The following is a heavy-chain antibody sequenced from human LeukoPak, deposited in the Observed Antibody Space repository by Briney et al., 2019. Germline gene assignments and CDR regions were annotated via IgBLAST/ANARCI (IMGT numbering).Heavy chain of an antibody. CDR3: AADYYDSTGYYQAFDI. J-gene: IGHJ3*02. Sequence: SETLSLTCTVSGGSISSYYWSWIRQPPGKGLEWIGYIYYSGGTNYNPSLKSRVTISVDTSKNQFSLNLTSVTAADTAVYYCAADYYDSTGYYQAFDIWGQGTMVTVSS. V-gene: IGHV4-59*08. CDR1: GGSISSYY. CDR2: IYYSGGT. D-gene: IGHD3-22*01.